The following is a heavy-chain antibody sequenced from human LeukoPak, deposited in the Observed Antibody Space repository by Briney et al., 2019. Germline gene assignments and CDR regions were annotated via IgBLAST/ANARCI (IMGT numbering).Heavy chain of an antibody. CDR3: GKGGSRRWSKLFDP. CDR2: INHSGST. D-gene: IGHD6-13*01. CDR1: GGSFSGYY. J-gene: IGHJ5*02. Sequence: SETLSLTCAVYGGSFSGYYWSWIRQPPGKGLEWIGEINHSGSTNYNPSLKSRVTISVDTSKNQFSLKLSSVTAADTAVYYCGKGGSRRWSKLFDPLGQGTLVTVSS. V-gene: IGHV4-34*01.